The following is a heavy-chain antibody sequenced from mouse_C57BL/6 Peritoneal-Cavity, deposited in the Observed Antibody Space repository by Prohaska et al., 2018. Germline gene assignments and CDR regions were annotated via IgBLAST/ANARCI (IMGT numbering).Heavy chain of an antibody. V-gene: IGHV11-2*01. Sequence: EVQLLETGGGLVQPGGSRGLSCEGSGFTFSVFWMSWVRQTPWKSLEWIGDINYDGSAINYAVTIKDRLTIFRDNDNSKLYMERRNVRSEYTATYFCMSYRNYWYFGVWGTGSTVIV. CDR2: INYDGSAI. J-gene: IGHJ1*03. CDR1: GFTFSVFW. CDR3: MSYRNYWYFGV.